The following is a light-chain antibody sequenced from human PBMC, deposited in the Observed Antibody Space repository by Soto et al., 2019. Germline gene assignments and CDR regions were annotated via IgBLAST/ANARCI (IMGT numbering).Light chain of an antibody. V-gene: IGKV3-20*01. CDR3: QQYGDTWWT. Sequence: EVVLTQSPGTLSLSPGERATLSCRASQSVNNNYLAWYQQKPGQAPRLLIYGASSRATGIPDRISGSGSGTDFTLTISRLEPEDFAMYYGQQYGDTWWTFGQGTKVEIK. J-gene: IGKJ1*01. CDR2: GAS. CDR1: QSVNNNY.